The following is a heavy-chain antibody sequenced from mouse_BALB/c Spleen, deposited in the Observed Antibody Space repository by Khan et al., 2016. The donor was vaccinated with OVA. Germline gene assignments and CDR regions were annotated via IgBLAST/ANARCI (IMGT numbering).Heavy chain of an antibody. CDR1: GFNIKDTY. CDR3: ARTEIHYYGSYAMDY. V-gene: IGHV14-3*02. CDR2: IDPEFGNT. D-gene: IGHD1-2*01. Sequence: VQLKESGAELVKPGASVKLSCTASGFNIKDTYIHWVKQRPEQGLAWIGRIDPEFGNTKYDPKFQDKATIIADTSSNTAYLHLSSLTSEDTAVYFCARTEIHYYGSYAMDYWGQGTSVTVSS. J-gene: IGHJ4*01.